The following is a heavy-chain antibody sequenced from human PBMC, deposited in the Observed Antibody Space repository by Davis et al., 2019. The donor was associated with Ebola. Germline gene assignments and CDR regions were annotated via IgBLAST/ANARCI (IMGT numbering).Heavy chain of an antibody. CDR3: ARAPTTVTTFDY. D-gene: IGHD4-11*01. Sequence: PSETLSLTCTVSGGSISSSSYYWGWIRQPPGKGLEWIGSIYHSGSTYYNPSLKSRVTISVDTSKNQFSLKLSSVTAADTAVYYCARAPTTVTTFDYWGQGTLVTVSS. V-gene: IGHV4-39*07. CDR1: GGSISSSSYY. CDR2: IYHSGST. J-gene: IGHJ4*02.